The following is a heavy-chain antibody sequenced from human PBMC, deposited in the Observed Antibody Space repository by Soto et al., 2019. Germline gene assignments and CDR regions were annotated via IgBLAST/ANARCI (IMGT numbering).Heavy chain of an antibody. Sequence: EVQLLESGGGLVQPGGSLRLSCAASGFSFNTYAMSWVRQARGKGPEWVSTVSASGGSTYSADSVKGRFTISRDNSKNPMYLQMNTLRAEETAVYYCAITMGDCSGGSCYGAYSMDVWGQGITVTFSS. J-gene: IGHJ6*02. CDR3: AITMGDCSGGSCYGAYSMDV. D-gene: IGHD2-15*01. V-gene: IGHV3-23*01. CDR2: VSASGGST. CDR1: GFSFNTYA.